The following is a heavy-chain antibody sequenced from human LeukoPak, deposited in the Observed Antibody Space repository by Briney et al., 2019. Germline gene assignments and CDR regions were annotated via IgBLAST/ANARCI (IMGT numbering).Heavy chain of an antibody. CDR3: ARNLRQWLRFYYYMDV. CDR2: INHSGST. J-gene: IGHJ6*03. D-gene: IGHD5-12*01. V-gene: IGHV4-34*01. CDR1: GGSFSGYY. Sequence: MSSETLSLTCAVYGGSFSGYYWSWIRQPPGKGLEWIGEINHSGSTNYNPSLKSRVTISVDTSKNQISLKLSSVTAADTAVYYCARNLRQWLRFYYYMDVWGKGTTVTVSS.